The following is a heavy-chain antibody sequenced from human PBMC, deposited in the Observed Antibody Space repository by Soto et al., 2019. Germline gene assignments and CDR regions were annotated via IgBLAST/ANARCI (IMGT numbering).Heavy chain of an antibody. CDR1: GFTFSTYG. J-gene: IGHJ4*02. CDR3: AKERGTDSDWYGELDV. CDR2: ISDSGGNT. Sequence: EVQLLESGGALVQPGGSLRLSCAASGFTFSTYGMNWVRQAPGKGLEWVSGISDSGGNTYYADSVKGRFTISRDSSKNTLYLQMNSLRAEYTAIYYCAKERGTDSDWYGELDVWGQGTLVTVSS. D-gene: IGHD6-19*01. V-gene: IGHV3-23*01.